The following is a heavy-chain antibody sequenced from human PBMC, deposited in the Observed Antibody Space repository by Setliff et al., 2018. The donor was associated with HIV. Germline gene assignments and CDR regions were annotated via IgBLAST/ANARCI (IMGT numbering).Heavy chain of an antibody. D-gene: IGHD6-13*01. CDR3: ARDQTGVAAAAFGGGSAWSDEGFNI. V-gene: IGHV1-69*13. J-gene: IGHJ3*02. CDR2: IIPAFGTA. Sequence: SVKVSCKTSGDTLSIHPISWVRQAPGRGLDWMGGIIPAFGTANYAQKFQGRVTFTADESTSTAYMELSSLSSEDTAVYYCARDQTGVAAAAFGGGSAWSDEGFNIWGQGTMVTVSS. CDR1: GDTLSIHP.